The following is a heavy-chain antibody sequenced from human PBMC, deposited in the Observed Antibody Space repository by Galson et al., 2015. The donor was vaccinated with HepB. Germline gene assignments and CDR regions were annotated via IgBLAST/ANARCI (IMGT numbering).Heavy chain of an antibody. D-gene: IGHD6-13*01. CDR2: INPHTGDT. CDR1: GYTFTSYG. CDR3: TKEGSSNDFDF. J-gene: IGHJ4*02. Sequence: SVKVSCKASGYTFTSYGISWVRQAPGQGLEWMGRINPHTGDTNYAQPFQGRVTMTRDTSISTAYMELSRLSSDDTVVYYCTKEGSSNDFDFWGQGILVTVSS. V-gene: IGHV1-2*05.